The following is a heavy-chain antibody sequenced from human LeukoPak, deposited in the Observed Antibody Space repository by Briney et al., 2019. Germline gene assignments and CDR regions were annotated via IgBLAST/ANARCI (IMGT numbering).Heavy chain of an antibody. CDR3: ARHSGAQGFDY. CDR2: IYYSGST. V-gene: IGHV4-59*08. Sequence: SETLSLTCTVSGGSISSYYWSWIRQPPGKGLERIGYIYYSGSTNYNPSLKSRVTISVDTSKNQFSLKLSSVTAADTAVYYCARHSGAQGFDYWGQGTQVTVSS. J-gene: IGHJ4*02. CDR1: GGSISSYY. D-gene: IGHD3-10*01.